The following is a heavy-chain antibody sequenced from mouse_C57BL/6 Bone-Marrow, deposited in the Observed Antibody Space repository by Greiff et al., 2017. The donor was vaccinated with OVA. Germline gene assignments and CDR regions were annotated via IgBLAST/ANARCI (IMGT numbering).Heavy chain of an antibody. Sequence: DVMLVESGGGLVQPGGSLSLSCAASGFTFTDYYMSWVRQPPGKALEWLGFIRNKANGYTTEYSASVKGRFTISRDNSQSILYLQMNALRAEDSATYYGARGENYYGSSYGYFDYWGQGTTLTVSS. CDR1: GFTFTDYY. CDR2: IRNKANGYTT. V-gene: IGHV7-3*01. CDR3: ARGENYYGSSYGYFDY. D-gene: IGHD1-1*01. J-gene: IGHJ2*01.